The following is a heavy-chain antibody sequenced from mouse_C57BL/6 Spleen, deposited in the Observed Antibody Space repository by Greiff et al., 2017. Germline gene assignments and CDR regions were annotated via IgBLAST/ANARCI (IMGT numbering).Heavy chain of an antibody. CDR3: ASPIYDGYFAWFAY. Sequence: QVQLQQPGAELVKPGASVKLSCKASGYTFTSYWMHWVKQRPGQGLEWIGMIHPNSGSTNYNEKFKSKATLTVDKSSSTAYMQLGSLTSEDSAVYYCASPIYDGYFAWFAYWGQGTLVTVSA. D-gene: IGHD2-3*01. CDR1: GYTFTSYW. J-gene: IGHJ3*01. CDR2: IHPNSGST. V-gene: IGHV1-64*01.